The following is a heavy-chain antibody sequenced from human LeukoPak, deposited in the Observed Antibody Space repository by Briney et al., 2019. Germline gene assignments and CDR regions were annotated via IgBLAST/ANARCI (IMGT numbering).Heavy chain of an antibody. CDR2: ISAYNGNT. CDR3: ARVLLWFGEIAGDAFDI. J-gene: IGHJ3*02. D-gene: IGHD3-10*01. V-gene: IGHV1-18*01. CDR1: GYTFSSSG. Sequence: ASVKVSCTASGYTFSSSGISWVRQAPGQGLGWMGWISAYNGNTNYAQKVQGRVTMTTDTSTTTAYMELRTLRSDDTAVYYCARVLLWFGEIAGDAFDIWGQGTMVTVSS.